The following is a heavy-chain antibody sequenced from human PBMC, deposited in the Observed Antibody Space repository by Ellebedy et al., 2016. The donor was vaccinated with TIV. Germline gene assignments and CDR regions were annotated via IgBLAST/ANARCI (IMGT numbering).Heavy chain of an antibody. CDR1: DYTFPSYD. Sequence: AASVKVSCKSSDYTFPSYDITWVRQAPGQGLEWMGWINPNGGGTNYAQKFQGRVTMTRDTSITTAYMELSRLRSDDTAVYYCARMIDYGELGVWFDPWGQGTLVTVSS. V-gene: IGHV1-2*02. CDR3: ARMIDYGELGVWFDP. J-gene: IGHJ5*02. CDR2: INPNGGGT. D-gene: IGHD4-17*01.